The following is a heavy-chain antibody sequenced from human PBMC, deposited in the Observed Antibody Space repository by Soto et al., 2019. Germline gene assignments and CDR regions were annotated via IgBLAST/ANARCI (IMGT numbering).Heavy chain of an antibody. CDR1: GFTFNRYG. CDR2: IRGETNGGTA. CDR3: TRYYYESSGYYVY. D-gene: IGHD3-22*01. Sequence: GGSLILSCAASGFTFNRYGMSWVRQAPGKGLEWVGFIRGETNGGTADYAASLKGRITISRDDSKSIAYLEINSLQTEDTAVYYCTRYYYESSGYYVYWGQGTLVTVSS. V-gene: IGHV3-49*04. J-gene: IGHJ4*02.